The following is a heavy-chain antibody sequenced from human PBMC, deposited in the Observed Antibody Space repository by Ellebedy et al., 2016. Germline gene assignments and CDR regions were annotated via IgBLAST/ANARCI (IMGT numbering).Heavy chain of an antibody. D-gene: IGHD3-22*01. J-gene: IGHJ3*02. CDR3: AKEAWIVVFTSGYAFDI. Sequence: GGSLRLSXAASGFTFSSYGMHWVRQAPGKGLEWVAVISYDGSNKYYADSVKGRFTISRDNSKNTLYLQMNSLRAEDTAVYYCAKEAWIVVFTSGYAFDIWGQGTMVTVSS. V-gene: IGHV3-30*18. CDR1: GFTFSSYG. CDR2: ISYDGSNK.